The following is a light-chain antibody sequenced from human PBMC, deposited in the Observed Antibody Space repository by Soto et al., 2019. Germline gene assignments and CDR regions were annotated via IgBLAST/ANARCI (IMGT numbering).Light chain of an antibody. Sequence: SALTHPASVSGSPGPSITISCTRTSSDFVGYNYVSWYQQHPGRAPKLMIYEVSNRPSGFSNRFSGSKSGNTASLTISGLQAEDEADYYWNSSTGSSPLDVFRRGTKVTV. J-gene: IGLJ1*01. CDR1: SSDFVGYNY. CDR2: EVS. CDR3: NSSTGSSPLDV. V-gene: IGLV2-14*01.